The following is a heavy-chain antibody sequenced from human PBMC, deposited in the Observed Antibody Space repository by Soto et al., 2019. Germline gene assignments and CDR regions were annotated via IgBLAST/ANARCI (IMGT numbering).Heavy chain of an antibody. CDR3: ARVPEDSSGYFDY. CDR1: GGSISSSKW. V-gene: IGHV4-4*02. D-gene: IGHD3-22*01. CDR2: IYPSGST. J-gene: IGHJ4*02. Sequence: SETLSLTCAVSGGSISSSKWWTWVRQPPVKGLEWIGEIYPSGSTNYNPSLKSRVTISLDKSNNHISLRLSSVTAADTAVYYCARVPEDSSGYFDYWGQGTLVTVSS.